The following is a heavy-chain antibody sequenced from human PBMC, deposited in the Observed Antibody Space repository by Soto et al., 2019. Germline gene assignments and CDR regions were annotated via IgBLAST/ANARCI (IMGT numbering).Heavy chain of an antibody. CDR1: GFTFDDYT. Sequence: GGSLRLSCAASGFTFDDYTMHWVRQAPGKGLEWVSLISWDGGSTYYADSVKGRFTISRDNSKNSLYLQMNSLRTEDTALYYYAKAMGYYYDSSGYPPSSYYYYGMDVWGQGTTVTVSS. CDR3: AKAMGYYYDSSGYPPSSYYYYGMDV. V-gene: IGHV3-43*01. J-gene: IGHJ6*02. CDR2: ISWDGGST. D-gene: IGHD3-22*01.